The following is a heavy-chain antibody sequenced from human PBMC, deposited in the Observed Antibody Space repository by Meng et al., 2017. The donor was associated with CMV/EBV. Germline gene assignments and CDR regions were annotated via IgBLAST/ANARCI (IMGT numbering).Heavy chain of an antibody. V-gene: IGHV3-43*01. CDR3: AKAFLNYYNYDASLGY. Sequence: GGSLRLSCTASGHTLDAYTLHWVRQAPGKGLEWISLINWDGGKKYYADSVVGRFIISRDNSKNSLYLQMSGLRADDTAIYYCAKAFLNYYNYDASLGYWGQGTLVTVSS. J-gene: IGHJ4*02. CDR2: INWDGGKK. CDR1: GHTLDAYT. D-gene: IGHD3-16*01.